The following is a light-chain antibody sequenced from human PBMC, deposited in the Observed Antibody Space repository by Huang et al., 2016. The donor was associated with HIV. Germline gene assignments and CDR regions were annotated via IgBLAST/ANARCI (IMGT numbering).Light chain of an antibody. CDR3: HQRSNWPLT. V-gene: IGKV3-11*01. Sequence: EIVLTQSPATLSLSPGERATLSCRASQSVSSYLAWYQQKPGQAPRLLIYDAANRATGSPVRCSGSGSGTDFTLTISSREPEDVAVYYCHQRSNWPLTFGGGTKVEIK. CDR1: QSVSSY. CDR2: DAA. J-gene: IGKJ4*01.